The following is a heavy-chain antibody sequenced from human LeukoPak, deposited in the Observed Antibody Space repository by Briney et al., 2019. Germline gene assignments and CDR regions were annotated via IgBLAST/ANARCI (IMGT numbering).Heavy chain of an antibody. CDR3: AREPRPRIAARPNGGSSAVDI. Sequence: GASVKVSCKASGGTFSSYAISWVRQAPGQGLEWMGRIIPILGIANYAQKFQGRVTITADKSTSTAYMELSSLRSEDTAVYYWAREPRPRIAARPNGGSSAVDIWGQGTMVTVSS. D-gene: IGHD6-6*01. V-gene: IGHV1-69*04. CDR2: IIPILGIA. CDR1: GGTFSSYA. J-gene: IGHJ3*02.